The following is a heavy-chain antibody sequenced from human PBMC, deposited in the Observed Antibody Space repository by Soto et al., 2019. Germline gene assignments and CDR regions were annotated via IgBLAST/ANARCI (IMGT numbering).Heavy chain of an antibody. CDR2: MNPNSGNT. CDR3: ERGSVPDIGVVPVDRFDP. CDR1: GYTFTSYD. D-gene: IGHD2-2*01. Sequence: QVQLVQSGAEVKKPGASVKVSCKASGYTFTSYDINWVRQATGQGLEWMVWMNPNSGNTGYAQKFQGRVTMTRNTSISTAYMELSSLRSEDTAVYYCERGSVPDIGVVPVDRFDPWGQGTLVTVSS. V-gene: IGHV1-8*01. J-gene: IGHJ5*02.